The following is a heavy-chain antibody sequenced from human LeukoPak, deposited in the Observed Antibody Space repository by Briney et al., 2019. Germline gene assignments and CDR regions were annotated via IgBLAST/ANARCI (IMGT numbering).Heavy chain of an antibody. Sequence: SGTLSLTCAVSGGSISSSNWWSWVRQPPGKGLEWIGAIYHSGSTNYNPSLKSRVTISVDTSKNQFSLKLTSVTAADTAVYYCARQVGPGSYYYYMDVWGKGTTVTVSS. CDR2: IYHSGST. CDR3: ARQVGPGSYYYYMDV. J-gene: IGHJ6*03. CDR1: GGSISSSNW. V-gene: IGHV4-4*02. D-gene: IGHD2-15*01.